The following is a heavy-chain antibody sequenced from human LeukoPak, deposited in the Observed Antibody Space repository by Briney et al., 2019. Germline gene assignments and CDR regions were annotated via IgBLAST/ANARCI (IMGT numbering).Heavy chain of an antibody. Sequence: GGSLRLSCAASGFTFSSYSMNWVRQAPGKGLEWVSSISSSSSYIYYADSVKGRFTISRDNAKNSLYLQMNSLRAEETAVYYCARDPLYSSGWYAFDYWGQGTLVTVSS. V-gene: IGHV3-21*01. CDR2: ISSSSSYI. D-gene: IGHD6-19*01. J-gene: IGHJ4*02. CDR3: ARDPLYSSGWYAFDY. CDR1: GFTFSSYS.